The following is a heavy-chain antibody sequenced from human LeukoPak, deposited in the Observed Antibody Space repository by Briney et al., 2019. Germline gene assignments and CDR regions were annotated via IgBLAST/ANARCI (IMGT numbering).Heavy chain of an antibody. CDR3: ARWYYSGWAFDY. D-gene: IGHD6-19*01. V-gene: IGHV4-34*01. Sequence: SETLSLTCGVYGGSFSGYYYSWIRQPPGKGLEWIGEINHSGYTNYNPSLKSRVTISVDTSKNHFSLKLGSVTAADTAVYYCARWYYSGWAFDYWGQGTLVTGSS. CDR1: GGSFSGYY. CDR2: INHSGYT. J-gene: IGHJ4*02.